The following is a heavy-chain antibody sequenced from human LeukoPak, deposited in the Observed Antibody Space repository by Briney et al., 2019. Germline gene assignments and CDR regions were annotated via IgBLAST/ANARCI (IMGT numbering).Heavy chain of an antibody. V-gene: IGHV5-51*01. CDR2: IYPRDSDT. CDR1: GYTFTNYW. Sequence: NLGESLKISCKGSGYTFTNYWIGWVRQLPGKGLEYMGIIYPRDSDTRYSPSFEGQVTISADKSISTAYLQWSSLKASDTATYFCARKFCSSTTCYVAFDMWGQGTMVTVSS. D-gene: IGHD2-2*01. CDR3: ARKFCSSTTCYVAFDM. J-gene: IGHJ3*02.